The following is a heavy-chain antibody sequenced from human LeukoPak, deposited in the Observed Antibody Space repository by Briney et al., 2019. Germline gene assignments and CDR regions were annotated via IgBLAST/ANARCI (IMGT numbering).Heavy chain of an antibody. J-gene: IGHJ5*02. V-gene: IGHV1-2*06. CDR1: GYTFTGYY. CDR2: INPKNGGT. D-gene: IGHD6-19*01. Sequence: GASVKVSCKASGYTFTGYYMHWVRRAPGQGLEWMGRINPKNGGTDYAQKFQGRVTMTRDTSITTAYMELSGLRSDDTAAYYCARGFGSSGNWFDPWGQGTLVTVSS. CDR3: ARGFGSSGNWFDP.